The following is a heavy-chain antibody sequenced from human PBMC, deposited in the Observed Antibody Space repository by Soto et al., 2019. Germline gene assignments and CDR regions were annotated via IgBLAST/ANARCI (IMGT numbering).Heavy chain of an antibody. V-gene: IGHV4-59*01. D-gene: IGHD5-12*01. CDR2: IYYSGST. CDR3: ARVGSGYDYGYYYYMDV. Sequence: SETLSLTCTVSGGSISSYYWSWIRQPPGKGLEWIGYIYYSGSTNYNPSLKSRVTISVDTSKNQFSLKLSSVTAADTAVYYCARVGSGYDYGYYYYMDVWGKGTTVTVSS. J-gene: IGHJ6*03. CDR1: GGSISSYY.